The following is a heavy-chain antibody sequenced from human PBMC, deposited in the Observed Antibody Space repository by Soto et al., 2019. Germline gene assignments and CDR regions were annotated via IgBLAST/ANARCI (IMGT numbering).Heavy chain of an antibody. J-gene: IGHJ4*02. CDR3: KRAPRSGPFAY. CDR2: IYSSGTT. CDR1: GGSISSYY. D-gene: IGHD3-10*01. V-gene: IGHV4-59*12. Sequence: SETLSLTCTVAGGSISSYYWSCIRQPPGKGLDYIGYIYSSGTTNYNPSLKSRVTLSVDTSKNQFSLKLTSVTAADTAVYYCKRAPRSGPFAYWGQGTLVTVSS.